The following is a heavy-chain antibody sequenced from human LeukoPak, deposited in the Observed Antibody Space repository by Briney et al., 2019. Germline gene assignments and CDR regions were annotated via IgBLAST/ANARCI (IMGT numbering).Heavy chain of an antibody. V-gene: IGHV4-31*03. J-gene: IGHJ3*02. D-gene: IGHD5-18*01. CDR3: ARDRGYSYGCDAFDI. Sequence: SETLSLTCTVSGGSISRGGYYWSWIRQHPGKGLEYIGYIYYSGSIYYNPSLKCRLTISLDPSKNQLSLKLSSVTAADTAVYYCARDRGYSYGCDAFDIWGQGTMVTVSS. CDR2: IYYSGSI. CDR1: GGSISRGGYY.